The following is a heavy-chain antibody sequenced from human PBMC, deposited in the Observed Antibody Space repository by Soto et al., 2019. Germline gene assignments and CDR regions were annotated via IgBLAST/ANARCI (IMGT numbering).Heavy chain of an antibody. CDR3: ARVEVYCTNGVCSPEYFQH. CDR2: IYYSGST. J-gene: IGHJ1*01. CDR1: GGSISSYY. D-gene: IGHD2-8*01. Sequence: QMQLQESGPGLVKPSETLSLTCTVSGGSISSYYWSWIRQPPGKGLEWIGYIYYSGSTNYNPSLKSRVTISVDTSKNQFSLKLSSVTAADTAVYFCARVEVYCTNGVCSPEYFQHWGQGTLVTVSS. V-gene: IGHV4-59*01.